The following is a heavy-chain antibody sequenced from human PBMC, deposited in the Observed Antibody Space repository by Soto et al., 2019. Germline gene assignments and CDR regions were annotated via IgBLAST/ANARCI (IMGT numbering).Heavy chain of an antibody. CDR3: DRGNWKAEGYYYGMDV. D-gene: IGHD1-1*01. V-gene: IGHV6-1*01. Sequence: SQTLSLTCAISGDSVSRNSGAWNWIRQSPSGGLQWLGRTYYRSKWYSEYAPSVKSRITINPDTAKNQFALQLKSVTPDDSGVYYCDRGNWKAEGYYYGMDVWGQGITVTVSS. CDR2: TYYRSKWYS. CDR1: GDSVSRNSGA. J-gene: IGHJ6*02.